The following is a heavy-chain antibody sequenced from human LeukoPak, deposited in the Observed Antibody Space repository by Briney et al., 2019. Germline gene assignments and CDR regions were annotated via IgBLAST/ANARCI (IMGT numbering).Heavy chain of an antibody. CDR1: GFTFSSYS. Sequence: PGGSLRLSCAASGFTFSSYSMNWVRQAPGKGLEWVSSISSSSSYIYYADSVKGRFTISRDNAKNSLYLQMNSLRAEDTAVYYCARDLSDILTGYFGLFDYWGQPPLVTVSS. CDR3: ARDLSDILTGYFGLFDY. J-gene: IGHJ4*02. V-gene: IGHV3-21*01. D-gene: IGHD3-9*01. CDR2: ISSSSSYI.